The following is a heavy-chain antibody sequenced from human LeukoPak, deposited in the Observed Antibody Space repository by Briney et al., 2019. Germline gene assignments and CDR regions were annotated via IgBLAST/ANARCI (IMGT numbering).Heavy chain of an antibody. CDR1: GFTVSSHY. J-gene: IGHJ1*01. CDR3: ARVSSGWYGYFQH. Sequence: GGSLRLSCAASGFTVSSHYMSWVRQAPGKGLEWVSVIYSGGSTYYADSVKGRFTISRDNSKNTLYLQLNSLRAEDTAVYYCARVSSGWYGYFQHWGQGTLVTVSS. V-gene: IGHV3-66*02. CDR2: IYSGGST. D-gene: IGHD6-19*01.